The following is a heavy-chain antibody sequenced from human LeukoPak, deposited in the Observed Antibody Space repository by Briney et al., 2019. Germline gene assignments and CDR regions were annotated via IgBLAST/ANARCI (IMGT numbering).Heavy chain of an antibody. Sequence: SETLSLTCTVSGGSISSYYWSWLRQPPGKGLEWIGYIYYSGSTNYNPSLKSRVTISVDTSKNQFSLKLSSVTAADTAVYYCARSSPYYDFWSGYYGNFDYWGQGTMVTVSS. J-gene: IGHJ4*03. CDR2: IYYSGST. D-gene: IGHD3-3*01. V-gene: IGHV4-59*12. CDR3: ARSSPYYDFWSGYYGNFDY. CDR1: GGSISSYY.